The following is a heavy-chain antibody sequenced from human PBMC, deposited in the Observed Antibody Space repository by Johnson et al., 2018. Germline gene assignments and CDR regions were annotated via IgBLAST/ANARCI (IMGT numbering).Heavy chain of an antibody. V-gene: IGHV3-30*18. CDR1: GFRFSSYG. Sequence: QVQLVESGGGVVQPGRSLRLSCAASGFRFSSYGMHWVRQAPGKGLEWVAVISYDGSIKYYAESVKGRFTISRDNSKNTLYLQMNSLRAEDTAVYYCAKEQSRSSGMDVWGQGTTVTVSS. CDR2: ISYDGSIK. J-gene: IGHJ6*02. D-gene: IGHD6-6*01. CDR3: AKEQSRSSGMDV.